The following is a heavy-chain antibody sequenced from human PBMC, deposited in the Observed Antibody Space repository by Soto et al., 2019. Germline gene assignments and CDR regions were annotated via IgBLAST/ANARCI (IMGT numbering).Heavy chain of an antibody. J-gene: IGHJ4*01. V-gene: IGHV3-15*07. Sequence: PGGSLRLSCAASGFIFSGSAFHWVRHASGKGLEWVGRVKSKTDGGTTDFAAPVKGRFAISRDDSKNMVYLEMNSLKTEDTAIYYCTTDSYMTNIIVRFDYWGHGTLVTVSS. CDR2: VKSKTDGGTT. CDR3: TTDSYMTNIIVRFDY. D-gene: IGHD4-17*01. CDR1: GFIFSGSA.